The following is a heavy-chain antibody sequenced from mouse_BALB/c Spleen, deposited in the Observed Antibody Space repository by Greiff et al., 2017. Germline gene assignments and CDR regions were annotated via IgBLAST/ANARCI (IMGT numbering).Heavy chain of an antibody. V-gene: IGHV5-6-3*01. D-gene: IGHD1-1*01. CDR3: ARDASHYYGSSYYFDY. CDR2: INSNGGST. Sequence: EVKLMESGGGLVQPGGSLKLSCAASGFTFSSYGMSWVRQTPDKRLELVATINSNGGSTYYPDSVKGRFTISRDNAKNTLYLQMSSLKSEDTAMYYCARDASHYYGSSYYFDYWGQGTTLTVSS. CDR1: GFTFSSYG. J-gene: IGHJ2*01.